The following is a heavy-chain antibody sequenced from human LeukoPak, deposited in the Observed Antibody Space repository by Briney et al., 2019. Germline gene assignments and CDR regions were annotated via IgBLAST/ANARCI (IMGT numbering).Heavy chain of an antibody. CDR2: ISYDGSNK. CDR1: GFTFSSYG. V-gene: IGHV3-30*18. J-gene: IGHJ4*02. CDR3: AKEAVGSLDY. Sequence: GGSLRLSCAASGFTFSSYGIHWVRQAPGKGLEWVAVISYDGSNKYYADSVKGRFTISRDNSKNTLYLQMNSLRAEDTAVYYCAKEAVGSLDYWGQGTLVTVSS. D-gene: IGHD3-16*01.